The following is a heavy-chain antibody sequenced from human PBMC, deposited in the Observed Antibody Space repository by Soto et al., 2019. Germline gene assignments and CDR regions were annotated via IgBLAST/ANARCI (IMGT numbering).Heavy chain of an antibody. J-gene: IGHJ4*02. V-gene: IGHV3-53*01. CDR1: GFTGSSNY. Sequence: GWSLRLSCSASGFTGSSNYMSWFRQAPGKGLEWVSVIYSGGSTYYADSVKGRFTISRDNSKNTLYLQMNSLRVEDTAVYYCARAVIEGYYDSSPYYFDYWGQGTLVTVSS. CDR3: ARAVIEGYYDSSPYYFDY. D-gene: IGHD3-22*01. CDR2: IYSGGST.